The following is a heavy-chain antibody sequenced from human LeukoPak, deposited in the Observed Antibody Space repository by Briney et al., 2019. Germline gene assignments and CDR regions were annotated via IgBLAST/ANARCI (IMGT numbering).Heavy chain of an antibody. V-gene: IGHV3-21*01. D-gene: IGHD4-17*01. J-gene: IGHJ6*02. CDR2: ISSSSSYI. CDR1: GFTFSSYS. CDR3: ARVFGDYVSYYYYGMDV. Sequence: GESLRLSCAASGFTFSSYSMNWVRQAPGKGLEWVSSISSSSSYIYYADSVKGRFTISRDNAKNSLYLQMNSLRAEDTAVYYCARVFGDYVSYYYYGMDVWGQGTTVTVSS.